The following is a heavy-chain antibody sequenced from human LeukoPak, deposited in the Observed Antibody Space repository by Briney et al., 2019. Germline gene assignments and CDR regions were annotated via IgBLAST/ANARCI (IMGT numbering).Heavy chain of an antibody. J-gene: IGHJ4*02. V-gene: IGHV4-59*05. CDR1: GGSISSYY. Sequence: PSETLSLTCTVSGGSISSYYWSWIRQPPGKGLEWIGSIYYSGSTYYNPSLKSRVTISVDTSKNQFSLKLSSVTAADTAVYYCARRPYYDSSGYYDYWGQGTLVTVSS. D-gene: IGHD3-22*01. CDR2: IYYSGST. CDR3: ARRPYYDSSGYYDY.